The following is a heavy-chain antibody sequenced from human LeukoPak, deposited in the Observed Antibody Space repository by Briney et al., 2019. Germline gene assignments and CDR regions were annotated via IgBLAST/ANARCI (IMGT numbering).Heavy chain of an antibody. D-gene: IGHD1-1*01. CDR3: ARVARTTGTTDFDY. J-gene: IGHJ4*02. CDR2: ISTYNGHT. V-gene: IGHV1-18*04. Sequence: GASVKVSCKASGDTFTRYGISWVRHAPGQGLEWMGWISTYNGHTKYAQTLQDRVTMTTDTSTTTAYMELRSLTSDDTAVYYCARVARTTGTTDFDYWGQGTLDTVSS. CDR1: GDTFTRYG.